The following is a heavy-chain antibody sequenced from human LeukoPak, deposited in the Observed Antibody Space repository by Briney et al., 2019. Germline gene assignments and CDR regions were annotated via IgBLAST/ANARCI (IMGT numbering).Heavy chain of an antibody. J-gene: IGHJ5*02. V-gene: IGHV3-11*01. CDR2: IDIGGTNT. Sequence: GGSLRLACAASGFTFNDYYMSWIRQAPGKGLEWLSYIDIGGTNTHYADSVKGRFTISRDNAKKSLYLEMNNLRAEDTAVYYCATDGAGFDTWGQGVLVTVSS. CDR1: GFTFNDYY. CDR3: ATDGAGFDT.